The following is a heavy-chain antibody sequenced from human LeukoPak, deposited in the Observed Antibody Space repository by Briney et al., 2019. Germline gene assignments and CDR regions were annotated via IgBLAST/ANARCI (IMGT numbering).Heavy chain of an antibody. Sequence: GESLKISCKGSGYSFHSYWIGWVRQMPGKGLEWMGIVYPDDSDTRYSPSFQGQVTISAGKSISTAYLQWSSLKASDTAMFYCARLVRSGGLYCNGGSCYTDHWGQGTRVTVSS. CDR2: VYPDDSDT. V-gene: IGHV5-51*01. CDR3: ARLVRSGGLYCNGGSCYTDH. D-gene: IGHD2-15*01. J-gene: IGHJ4*02. CDR1: GYSFHSYW.